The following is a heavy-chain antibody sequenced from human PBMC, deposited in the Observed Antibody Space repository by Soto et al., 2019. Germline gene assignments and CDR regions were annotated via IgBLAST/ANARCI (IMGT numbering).Heavy chain of an antibody. V-gene: IGHV1-8*01. CDR1: VYTFTSYD. CDR2: MNPNSGNT. J-gene: IGHJ1*01. Sequence: DSGKISCKASVYTFTSYDTNWVRQATGQGLEWMGWMNPNSGNTGYAQKFQGRVTMTRNTSISTAYMELSSLRSEDTAVYYCARGVYYDSSGYYYYWPYFENSGKGTLVTVSS. D-gene: IGHD3-22*01. CDR3: ARGVYYDSSGYYYYWPYFEN.